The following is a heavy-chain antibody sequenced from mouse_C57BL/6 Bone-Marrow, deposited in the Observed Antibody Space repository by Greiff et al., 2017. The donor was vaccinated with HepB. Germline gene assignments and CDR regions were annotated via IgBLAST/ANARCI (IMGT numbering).Heavy chain of an antibody. CDR1: GYTFTSYW. CDR2: IHPNSGST. D-gene: IGHD1-1*01. Sequence: QVQLQQPGAELVKPGASVKLSCKASGYTFTSYWMHWVKRRPGQGLEWIGMIHPNSGSTNYNEKFKSKATLTVDKSSSTAYMQLSSLTSEDSAVYYCARGGYGSSWGYFDVWGTGTTVTVSS. V-gene: IGHV1-64*01. J-gene: IGHJ1*03. CDR3: ARGGYGSSWGYFDV.